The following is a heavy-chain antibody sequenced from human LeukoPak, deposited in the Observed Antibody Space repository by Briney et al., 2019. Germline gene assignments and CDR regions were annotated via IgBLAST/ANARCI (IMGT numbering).Heavy chain of an antibody. Sequence: NPSETLSLTCTVSGGSISSSSYYWGWIRQPPGKGLEWIGSIYYSGSTYYNPSLKSRVTISVDTSKNQFSLKLSSVTAADTAVYYCARGSIEGITMIVVVPSLYYFDYWGQGTLVTVSS. D-gene: IGHD3-22*01. CDR3: ARGSIEGITMIVVVPSLYYFDY. CDR1: GGSISSSSYY. J-gene: IGHJ4*02. V-gene: IGHV4-39*07. CDR2: IYYSGST.